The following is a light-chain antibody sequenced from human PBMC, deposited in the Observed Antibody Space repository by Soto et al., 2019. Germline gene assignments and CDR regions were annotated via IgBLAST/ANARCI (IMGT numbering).Light chain of an antibody. CDR1: QSISNY. CDR2: DAS. Sequence: EVVLTQSPATLSLSPGDRATLSCRASQSISNYLAWYQQRLGQAPRLLIYDASNWATGIPARFSGSGSGTDFTLTISSLEPEEFAVYYCQQRTNWVTFGGGTRVEIK. CDR3: QQRTNWVT. J-gene: IGKJ4*01. V-gene: IGKV3-11*01.